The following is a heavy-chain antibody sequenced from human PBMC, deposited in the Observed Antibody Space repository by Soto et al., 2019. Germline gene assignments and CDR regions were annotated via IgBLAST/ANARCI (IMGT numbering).Heavy chain of an antibody. CDR1: GFTFDDYA. Sequence: EVQLVESGGGLVQPGRSLRLSCAASGFTFDDYAMHWVRQAPGKGLEWVSGISWNSGSIGYADSVKGRFTISRDNAKNSLYLLMHSLRAEDTAFYYCAKDMPPGSFDYWGQGTLVTVSS. J-gene: IGHJ4*02. CDR3: AKDMPPGSFDY. CDR2: ISWNSGSI. V-gene: IGHV3-9*01.